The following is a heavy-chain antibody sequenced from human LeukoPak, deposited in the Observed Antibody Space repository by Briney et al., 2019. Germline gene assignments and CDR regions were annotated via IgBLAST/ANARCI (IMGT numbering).Heavy chain of an antibody. CDR3: AKANYDFWLLRAFDI. Sequence: GGSLRLSCAASGFTFSSYAMSWVRRAPGKGLEWVSAISGSGGSTYYADSVKGRFTISRDNSKNTLYLQMNSLRAEDTAVYYCAKANYDFWLLRAFDIWGQGTMVTVSS. CDR2: ISGSGGST. J-gene: IGHJ3*02. V-gene: IGHV3-23*01. CDR1: GFTFSSYA. D-gene: IGHD3-3*01.